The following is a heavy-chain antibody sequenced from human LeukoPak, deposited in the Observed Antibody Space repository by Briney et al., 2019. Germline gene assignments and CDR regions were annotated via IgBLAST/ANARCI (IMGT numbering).Heavy chain of an antibody. CDR2: ISGSGGST. CDR3: AKVLYFDWLLLFDY. Sequence: PGGSLRLSCAASGFTFSSYSMNWVRQAPGKGLEWVSAISGSGGSTYYADSVKGRFTISRDNSKNTLYLQMNSLRAEDTAVYYCAKVLYFDWLLLFDYWGQGTLVTVSS. D-gene: IGHD3-9*01. J-gene: IGHJ4*02. V-gene: IGHV3-23*01. CDR1: GFTFSSYS.